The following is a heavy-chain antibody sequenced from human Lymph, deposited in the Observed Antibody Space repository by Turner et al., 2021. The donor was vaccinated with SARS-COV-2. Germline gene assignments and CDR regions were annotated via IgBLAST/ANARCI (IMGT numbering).Heavy chain of an antibody. V-gene: IGHV1-69*01. CDR2: IIPIFGTA. CDR3: TRGETIAAHYDY. CDR1: GGTFSTYT. J-gene: IGHJ4*02. D-gene: IGHD6-6*01. Sequence: QVQLVQSGAEVKKPGSSVKVSCKASGGTFSTYTISWVRQAPGQGREWMGGIIPIFGTANYAQKFQGRVTITADESTSTAYMELSSLRSEDTAVYYCTRGETIAAHYDYWGQGTLVTVSS.